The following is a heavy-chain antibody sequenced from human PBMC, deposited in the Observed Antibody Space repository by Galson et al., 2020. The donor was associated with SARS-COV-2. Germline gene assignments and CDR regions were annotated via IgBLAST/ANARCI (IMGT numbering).Heavy chain of an antibody. CDR3: ARNDYADYEDAYDI. D-gene: IGHD4-17*01. CDR1: GGSISNYNYY. V-gene: IGHV4-39*07. J-gene: IGHJ3*02. Sequence: ASETLSLTCTVSGGSISNYNYYWAWIRQPPEKGLEWIGTIYHSGNTYYNPSLESRLIISIDTSKNQFSLRLSSVTAADAAVYYCARNDYADYEDAYDIWGQGTMVTVSS. CDR2: IYHSGNT.